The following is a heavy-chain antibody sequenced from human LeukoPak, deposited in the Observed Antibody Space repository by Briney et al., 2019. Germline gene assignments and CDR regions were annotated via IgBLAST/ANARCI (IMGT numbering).Heavy chain of an antibody. CDR2: IIPISGIA. CDR3: ARVLLVRGVITDY. D-gene: IGHD3-10*01. CDR1: GGTFSSYA. Sequence: ASVKLSCNASGGTFSSYAISLGRQAPGQGHEWKGRIIPISGIANYAQKLQGRVTITADKSTSTAYMELSSLRSEDTAVYYCARVLLVRGVITDYWGQGTLVTVSS. V-gene: IGHV1-69*04. J-gene: IGHJ4*02.